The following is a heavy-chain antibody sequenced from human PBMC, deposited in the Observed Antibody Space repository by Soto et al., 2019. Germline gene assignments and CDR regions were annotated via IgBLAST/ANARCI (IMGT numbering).Heavy chain of an antibody. J-gene: IGHJ6*02. CDR3: AREVAAAGLPPSSLMGV. CDR1: GFTISSHW. V-gene: IGHV3-74*01. CDR2: INGDGSAI. D-gene: IGHD6-13*01. Sequence: PGGSLRLSCSAAGFTISSHWTHWVRRSPGKVLVWVSRINGDGSAINYAYSVKGRFTISRDNAKSTLYLQMNSLRGEDTAVYYCAREVAAAGLPPSSLMGVWGQGPTVTVSS.